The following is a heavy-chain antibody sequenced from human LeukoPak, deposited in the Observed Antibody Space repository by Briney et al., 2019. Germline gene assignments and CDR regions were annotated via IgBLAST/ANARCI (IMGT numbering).Heavy chain of an antibody. CDR3: ARDYYGSGSDNWFDP. CDR2: IYTSGST. CDR1: GGSISSGGYY. V-gene: IGHV4-61*02. Sequence: SETLSLTCAVSGGSISSGGYYWSWIRQPAGKGLEWIGRIYTSGSTNYNPSLKSRVTMSVDTSKNQFSLKLSSVTAADTAVYYCARDYYGSGSDNWFDPWGQGTLVTVSS. J-gene: IGHJ5*02. D-gene: IGHD3-10*01.